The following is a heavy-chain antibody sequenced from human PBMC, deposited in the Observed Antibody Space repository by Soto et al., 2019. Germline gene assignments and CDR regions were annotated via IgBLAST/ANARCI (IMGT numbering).Heavy chain of an antibody. CDR1: GGSFSGYY. Sequence: QVQLQQWGAGLLKPSDTLSLTCAVYGGSFSGYYWSWIGQPPGKGLEWIGEINHSGSTNYNPSLKSRVTISVDTSKNQFSLKVSSVTAADTAVYYCARGVVYGSGSDGYWGQGTLVTVSS. V-gene: IGHV4-34*01. CDR2: INHSGST. J-gene: IGHJ4*02. CDR3: ARGVVYGSGSDGY. D-gene: IGHD3-10*01.